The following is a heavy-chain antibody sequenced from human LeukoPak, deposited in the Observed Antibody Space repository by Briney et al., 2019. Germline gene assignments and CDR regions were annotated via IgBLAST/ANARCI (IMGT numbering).Heavy chain of an antibody. CDR1: XXTFSSYG. D-gene: IGHD3-22*01. CDR3: AKTNGYYDY. V-gene: IGHV3-23*01. Sequence: GGSXRLSCXXSXXTFSSYGMXWVRQAPGKGLEWVSSISGSGGNTYYADSVKGRFTISRDNSKSTVYLQMNSLRAEDTAVYHCAKTNGYYDYWGQGTLVTVSS. J-gene: IGHJ4*02. CDR2: ISGSGGNT.